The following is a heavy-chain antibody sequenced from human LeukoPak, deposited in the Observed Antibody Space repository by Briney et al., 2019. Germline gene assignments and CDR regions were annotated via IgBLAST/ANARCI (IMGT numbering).Heavy chain of an antibody. D-gene: IGHD4-23*01. Sequence: SETLSLTCAVYGGSFSGYYWSWIRQPPGKGLEWIGEINHSGSTNYNPSLKSRVTISVDTSKNQFSQKLSSVTAADTAVYYCASRVYGGNDYWGQGTLVTVSS. CDR2: INHSGST. CDR1: GGSFSGYY. J-gene: IGHJ4*02. CDR3: ASRVYGGNDY. V-gene: IGHV4-34*01.